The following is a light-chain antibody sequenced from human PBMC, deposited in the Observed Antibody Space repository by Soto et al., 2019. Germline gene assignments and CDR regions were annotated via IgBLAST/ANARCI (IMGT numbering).Light chain of an antibody. Sequence: DIQMTQSPSSLSASVGDRVTITCLASQSISSYLNWYQQKPGKAPKLLIYAASNLQSGVPSRFSGGGSGTDFTLAISSLQPDDFETYYCQQSYSTPITFGQGTRLEIK. CDR1: QSISSY. CDR2: AAS. J-gene: IGKJ5*01. CDR3: QQSYSTPIT. V-gene: IGKV1-39*01.